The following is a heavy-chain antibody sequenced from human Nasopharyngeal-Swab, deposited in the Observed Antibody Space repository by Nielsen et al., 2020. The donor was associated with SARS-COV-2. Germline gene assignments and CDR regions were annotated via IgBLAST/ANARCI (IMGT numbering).Heavy chain of an antibody. D-gene: IGHD1-7*01. V-gene: IGHV3-11*01. CDR2: VSNSGTTI. Sequence: LKISCAASGFTFSDYYMSWIRQAPGKGLEWVSYVSNSGTTIYYADSVRGRFTISRDNAKNSLYLQMNSLSAEDTAVYYCARDGNYEDYWGQGTLVTVSS. CDR3: ARDGNYEDY. J-gene: IGHJ4*02. CDR1: GFTFSDYY.